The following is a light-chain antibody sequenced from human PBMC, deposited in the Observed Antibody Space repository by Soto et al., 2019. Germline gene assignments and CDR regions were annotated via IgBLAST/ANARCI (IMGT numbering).Light chain of an antibody. Sequence: QSVLTQPPSVSGAPGQRVTISCTGSSSNIGAGYDVHWYRQLPGTAPKLLIYDNTNRPSGVPDRFSGSKSGTSASLAITRLQAEDEADYFCQSYDSSLSGVVFGGGTKLTVL. CDR3: QSYDSSLSGVV. J-gene: IGLJ2*01. V-gene: IGLV1-40*01. CDR1: SSNIGAGYD. CDR2: DNT.